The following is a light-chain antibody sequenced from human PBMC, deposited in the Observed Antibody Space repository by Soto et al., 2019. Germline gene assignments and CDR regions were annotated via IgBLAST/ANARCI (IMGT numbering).Light chain of an antibody. V-gene: IGKV3-20*01. CDR2: GAF. J-gene: IGKJ2*01. CDR1: QSVSSST. CDR3: QQYGSSPPYT. Sequence: EIVLTQSPGTLSLSPGERATLSCWASQSVSSSTLAWYQQNPGQAPRVLIYGAFRRATGIPDRFSGSGSGTDLTLTISSLEPEDFAVYYCQQYGSSPPYTFGQGTKLEIK.